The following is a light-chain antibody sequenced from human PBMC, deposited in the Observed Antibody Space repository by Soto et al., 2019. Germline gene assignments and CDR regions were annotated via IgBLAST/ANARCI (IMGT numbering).Light chain of an antibody. V-gene: IGLV1-44*01. CDR3: AAWDDSLNAWA. J-gene: IGLJ3*02. CDR2: SSD. CDR1: SSNIGRNT. Sequence: QSVLTQPPSASGTPGQRVTISCSGSSSNIGRNTVKWYRQLPGTAPKLLIWSSDQRPSGVPDRFSGSQSGTSASLAISGLQSEDEADYICAAWDDSLNAWAFGGGTKLTVL.